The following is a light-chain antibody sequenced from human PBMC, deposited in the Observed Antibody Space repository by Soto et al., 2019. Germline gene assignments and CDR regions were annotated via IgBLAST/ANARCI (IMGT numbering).Light chain of an antibody. V-gene: IGKV3-20*01. CDR2: GTS. J-gene: IGKJ3*01. Sequence: EIVLTQSPGTLSLSPGERATLSCRASQSVYSSHLAWYQQKPGQAPRHLIYGTSSRATGVPDRFSGSGSGTDFTLTISRLEPEDFAVYYCQQYGNSLFTFGPGTKVDIK. CDR1: QSVYSSH. CDR3: QQYGNSLFT.